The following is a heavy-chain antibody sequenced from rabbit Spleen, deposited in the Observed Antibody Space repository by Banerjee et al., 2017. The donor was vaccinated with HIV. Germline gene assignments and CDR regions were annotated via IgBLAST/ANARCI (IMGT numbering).Heavy chain of an antibody. CDR3: ARDTGTSFSTYGMDL. Sequence: QQLEESGGGLVQPGASLTLTCTASGFSFSSSYDVCWVRQAPEKGLEWIACVYTGNGKTYYASWAKGRFTCSKTSSTTVTLQMTSLTVADTATYFCARDTGTSFSTYGMDLWGQGTLVTVS. CDR1: GFSFSSSYD. CDR2: VYTGNGKT. V-gene: IGHV1S40*01. J-gene: IGHJ6*01. D-gene: IGHD7-1*01.